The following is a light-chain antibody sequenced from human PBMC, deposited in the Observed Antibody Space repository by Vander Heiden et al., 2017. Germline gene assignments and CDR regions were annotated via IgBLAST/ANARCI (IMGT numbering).Light chain of an antibody. J-gene: IGLJ1*01. CDR1: SSNIGDYNE. Sequence: QSALTQPPSLSASPGQPITISCSGTSSNIGDYNEICWQQHHPGKAPKLIIFEVSNRPAGVSSRFSGSKAGYTASLTISGLQAEDEADYYCSAYIVSSTFVFGTGTKVNVL. CDR3: SAYIVSSTFV. CDR2: EVS. V-gene: IGLV2-14*01.